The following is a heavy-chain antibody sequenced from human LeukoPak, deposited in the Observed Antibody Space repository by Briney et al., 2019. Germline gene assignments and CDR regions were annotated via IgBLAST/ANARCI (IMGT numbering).Heavy chain of an antibody. V-gene: IGHV5-51*01. Sequence: PGESLKISCKGSGYTFAIHWIAWVRQMPGKGLEWMGIIYPGDSDTRYSPSFQGQVTISTDKSISTAYLQWSSLKASDTAMYYCARRLIKGGSPYYFDYWGQGTLVTVSS. CDR1: GYTFAIHW. D-gene: IGHD6-6*01. CDR3: ARRLIKGGSPYYFDY. CDR2: IYPGDSDT. J-gene: IGHJ4*02.